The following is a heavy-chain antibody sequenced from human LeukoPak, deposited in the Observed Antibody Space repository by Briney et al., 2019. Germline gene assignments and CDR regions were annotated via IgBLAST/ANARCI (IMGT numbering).Heavy chain of an antibody. Sequence: PGGSLRLSCAASGFTFSSYWMHWVRQAPGKGLVWVPRINSDGSSTSYADSVKGRFTISRDNAKNTLYLQMNSLRAEDTAVYYCARAGITPRRYYGMDVWGKGTTVTVSS. J-gene: IGHJ6*04. CDR3: ARAGITPRRYYGMDV. D-gene: IGHD3-10*01. CDR2: INSDGSST. CDR1: GFTFSSYW. V-gene: IGHV3-74*01.